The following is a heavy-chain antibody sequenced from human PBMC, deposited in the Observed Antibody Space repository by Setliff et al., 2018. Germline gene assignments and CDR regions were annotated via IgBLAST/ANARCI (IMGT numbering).Heavy chain of an antibody. CDR1: GGSMTSYY. Sequence: PSETLSLTCTVSGGSMTSYYWSWIRQPAGKGLEWIGRICSSENTIGRICRGSNTHYNPSLQSRVTTSLDTSTNQFSLRLSSVTAADTAVYYCARTSRDGATYMDVWGKGTTVTVSS. V-gene: IGHV4-4*07. CDR2: ICRGSNT. CDR3: ARTSRDGATYMDV. D-gene: IGHD3-10*01. J-gene: IGHJ6*03.